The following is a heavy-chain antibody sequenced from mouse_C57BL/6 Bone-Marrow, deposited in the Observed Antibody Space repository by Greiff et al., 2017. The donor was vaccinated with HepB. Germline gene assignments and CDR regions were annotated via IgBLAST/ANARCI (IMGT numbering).Heavy chain of an antibody. V-gene: IGHV3-6*01. CDR2: ISYDGSN. J-gene: IGHJ2*01. CDR3: ARTYYDYDDDY. CDR1: GYSITSGYY. D-gene: IGHD2-4*01. Sequence: EVHLVESGPGLVKPSQSLSLTCSVTGYSITSGYYWNWIRQFPGNKLEWMGYISYDGSNNYNPSLKNRISITRDTSKNQFFLKLNSVTTEDTATYYCARTYYDYDDDYWGQGTTLTVSS.